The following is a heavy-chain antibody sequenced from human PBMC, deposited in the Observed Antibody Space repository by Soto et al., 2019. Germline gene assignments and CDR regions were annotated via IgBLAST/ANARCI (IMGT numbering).Heavy chain of an antibody. D-gene: IGHD2-2*02. CDR3: ANVPIWCSSTSCYTEGFDY. CDR2: ISAGGST. CDR1: GLTFSDYA. J-gene: IGHJ4*02. V-gene: IGHV3-23*01. Sequence: PGGSLRLSVKASGLTFSDYAISWVRQPPGKGLEWVSVISAGGSTYYADSVKGRFTVSRANSKNTLYLQMNSLRAEDTAVYYCANVPIWCSSTSCYTEGFDYWGQGTLVTVSS.